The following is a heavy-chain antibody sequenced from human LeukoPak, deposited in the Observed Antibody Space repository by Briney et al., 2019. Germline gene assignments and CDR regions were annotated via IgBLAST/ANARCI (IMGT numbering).Heavy chain of an antibody. CDR2: IKADGGEK. V-gene: IGHV3-7*03. Sequence: GGSLRLSCAASGFTFSTYWMNWFRQTPGKGLEWVAKIKADGGEKDHVASVKGRFTISRDNAKNSLYLQMNSLRVEDTALYYCASLGTSDQSHYWGQGTLVTVSS. D-gene: IGHD1-7*01. CDR1: GFTFSTYW. CDR3: ASLGTSDQSHY. J-gene: IGHJ4*02.